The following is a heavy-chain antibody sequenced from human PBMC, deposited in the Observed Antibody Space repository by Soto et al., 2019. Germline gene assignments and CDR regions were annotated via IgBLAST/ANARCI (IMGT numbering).Heavy chain of an antibody. CDR1: GFTFSNYA. V-gene: IGHV3-23*01. CDR3: AKDPLWYGSDLNPPPGFDP. D-gene: IGHD2-21*02. CDR2: ITAYGDST. Sequence: EVQLLESGGGFVQPGGSLRLSCAASGFTFSNYAMCWVRQAPGKGLEWVSAITAYGDSTHYADSVEGRFTISRDSPKNTVGLKMDSLRAEDTAVYYCAKDPLWYGSDLNPPPGFDPWGQGTVVTVSS. J-gene: IGHJ5*02.